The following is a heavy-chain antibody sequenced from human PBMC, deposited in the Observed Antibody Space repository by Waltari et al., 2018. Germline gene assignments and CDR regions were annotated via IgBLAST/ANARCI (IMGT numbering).Heavy chain of an antibody. CDR1: GFTFSSYA. J-gene: IGHJ6*03. CDR2: ISYDGSNK. Sequence: VQLLESGGGLVQPGGSLRLSCAASGFTFSSYAMHWVRQAPGKGLEWVAVISYDGSNKYYADSVKGRFTISRDNSKNTLYLQMNSLRAEDTAVYYCARAPPYYYYMDVWGKGTTVTVSS. CDR3: ARAPPYYYYMDV. V-gene: IGHV3-30-3*01.